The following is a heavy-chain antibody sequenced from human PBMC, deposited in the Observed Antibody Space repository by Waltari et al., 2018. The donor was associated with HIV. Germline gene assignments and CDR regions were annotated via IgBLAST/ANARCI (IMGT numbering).Heavy chain of an antibody. Sequence: QVQLQESGPGLVKPSETLSLTCTVSGYSISSGYYWGWIRQPPGKGLEWIGSIYHSGSTYYNPSLKSRVTISVDTSKNQFSLKLSSGTAADTAVYYCARGYYYDRRDDALDIWGQGTMVTVSS. CDR1: GYSISSGYY. J-gene: IGHJ3*02. V-gene: IGHV4-38-2*02. CDR2: IYHSGST. D-gene: IGHD3-22*01. CDR3: ARGYYYDRRDDALDI.